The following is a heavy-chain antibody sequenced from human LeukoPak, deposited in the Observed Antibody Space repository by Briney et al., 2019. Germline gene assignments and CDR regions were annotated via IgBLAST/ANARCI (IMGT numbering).Heavy chain of an antibody. CDR1: GLNIRNYW. D-gene: IGHD4-17*01. CDR2: MNDDGSGI. Sequence: GGSLRLSCALSGLNIRNYWMHWVRQAPGKGLVWVSRMNDDGSGISYADSVKGRFTISRDHAKNTLYLQMNSLRAEVTAVYYCARETTVSREWYFDLWGRGTLVTVAS. J-gene: IGHJ2*01. CDR3: ARETTVSREWYFDL. V-gene: IGHV3-74*01.